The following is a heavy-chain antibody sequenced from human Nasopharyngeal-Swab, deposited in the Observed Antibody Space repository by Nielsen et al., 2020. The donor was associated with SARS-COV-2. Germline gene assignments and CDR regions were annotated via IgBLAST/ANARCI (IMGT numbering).Heavy chain of an antibody. CDR2: INPNSGGT. J-gene: IGHJ6*02. V-gene: IGHV1-2*06. D-gene: IGHD3-9*01. CDR1: GYTFTSYA. CDR3: ARDRGYYDIFDGMDV. Sequence: ASVKVSCKASGYTFTSYAMHWVRQAPGQRLEWMGRINPNSGGTNYAQKFQGRVTMTRDTSISTAYMKLSRLRSDDTAVYYCARDRGYYDIFDGMDVWGQGTTVTVSS.